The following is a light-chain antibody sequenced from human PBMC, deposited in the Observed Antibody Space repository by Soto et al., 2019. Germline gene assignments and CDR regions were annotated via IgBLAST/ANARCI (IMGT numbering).Light chain of an antibody. J-gene: IGKJ4*01. CDR2: DAA. V-gene: IGKV1-9*01. CDR3: QQYSNCPLLS. CDR1: PAIASF. Sequence: DIQLTQSPSSLSASVGDRVTITCRASPAIASFLAWYQQKPGTAPKLLIYDAATFQSGVPSRFSGSRYGTEYTLTIGSLQPEEFATYYCQQYSNCPLLSFGGGTKVEIK.